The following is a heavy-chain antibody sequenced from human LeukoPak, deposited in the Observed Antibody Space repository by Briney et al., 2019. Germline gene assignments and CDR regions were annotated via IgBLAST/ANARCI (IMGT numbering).Heavy chain of an antibody. CDR2: IYYSGCT. V-gene: IGHV4-59*08. J-gene: IGHJ6*02. Sequence: PETLSLTCTVSGGSISSYYWSWIRQPPGKALEWIGYIYYSGCTNYNPSLKSRVTISVDTSKNQFSLKLSSVTAADTAVYYCARLHDPVAGIYYYYGMDVWGQGTTVTVSS. CDR3: ARLHDPVAGIYYYYGMDV. D-gene: IGHD6-19*01. CDR1: GGSISSYY.